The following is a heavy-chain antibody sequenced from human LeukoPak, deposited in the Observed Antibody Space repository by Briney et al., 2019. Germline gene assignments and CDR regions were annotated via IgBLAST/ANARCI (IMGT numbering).Heavy chain of an antibody. J-gene: IGHJ6*02. CDR2: IIPIFGTA. D-gene: IGHD4-17*01. CDR3: AREDPQTTVPEGMDV. CDR1: GGTFSSYA. Sequence: SVKVSCKASGGTFSSYAISWVRQAPGQGLEWMGGIIPIFGTANYAQKFQGRVTITTDESTSTAYMELSSLRSEDTAVYYCAREDPQTTVPEGMDVWGQGTTVTVSS. V-gene: IGHV1-69*05.